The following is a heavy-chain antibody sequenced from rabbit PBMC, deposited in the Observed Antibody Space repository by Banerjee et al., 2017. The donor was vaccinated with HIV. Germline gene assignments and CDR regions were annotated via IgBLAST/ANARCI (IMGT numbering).Heavy chain of an antibody. J-gene: IGHJ4*01. CDR2: IYVDSSGST. Sequence: VRQAPGKGLEWIACIYVDSSGSTYYASWAKGRFTISKTSSTTVTLQMTSLTAADTATYFCARNPYASSSGANKLWGPGTLVTVS. D-gene: IGHD1-1*01. CDR3: ARNPYASSSGANKL. V-gene: IGHV1S40*01.